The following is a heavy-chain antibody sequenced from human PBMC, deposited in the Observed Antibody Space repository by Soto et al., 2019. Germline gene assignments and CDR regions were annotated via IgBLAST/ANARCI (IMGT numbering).Heavy chain of an antibody. J-gene: IGHJ4*02. D-gene: IGHD2-15*01. Sequence: EVQLVESGGGLVKPGGSLRLSCAASGFTFSTYSMHWVRQAPGQGLEWVSSIDPSSVYIFYAASVQGRFTVSRANAQNSFYLQMNGLRAEDTAVYYCAKSVVRGAPDSWGQGTLVTVSS. CDR3: AKSVVRGAPDS. CDR1: GFTFSTYS. V-gene: IGHV3-21*01. CDR2: IDPSSVYI.